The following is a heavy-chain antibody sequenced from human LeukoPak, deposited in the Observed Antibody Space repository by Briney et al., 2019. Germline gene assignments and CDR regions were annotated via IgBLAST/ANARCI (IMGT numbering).Heavy chain of an antibody. J-gene: IGHJ4*02. D-gene: IGHD3-3*01. CDR3: ARHNRPATDDFWSGYYFRILSPFDY. Sequence: SETLSLTWAVSGYPISSGYDWGWIRQPPGKGLEWIGSIYHSGSTYYNPSLKSRVTISVDTSKNQFSLKVSSVTAADTAVYYCARHNRPATDDFWSGYYFRILSPFDYWGQGTLVTVSS. V-gene: IGHV4-38-2*01. CDR1: GYPISSGYD. CDR2: IYHSGST.